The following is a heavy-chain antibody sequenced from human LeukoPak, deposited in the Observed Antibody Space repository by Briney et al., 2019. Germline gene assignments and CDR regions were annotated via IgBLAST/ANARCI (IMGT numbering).Heavy chain of an antibody. D-gene: IGHD3-22*01. Sequence: PSETLSLTCTVSGGSISSSSYYWGWIRQPPGKGLEWIGSIYYSGSTYYNPSLKSRVTISVDTSKNQFSLKLSSVTAADTAVYYCARGVIVVVPYFDYWGQGTLVTVSS. V-gene: IGHV4-39*07. CDR1: GGSISSSSYY. CDR2: IYYSGST. CDR3: ARGVIVVVPYFDY. J-gene: IGHJ4*02.